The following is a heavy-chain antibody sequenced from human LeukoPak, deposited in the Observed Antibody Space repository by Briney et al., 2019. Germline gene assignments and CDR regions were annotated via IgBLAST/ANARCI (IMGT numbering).Heavy chain of an antibody. CDR3: ARWRGLLYYFDY. J-gene: IGHJ4*02. V-gene: IGHV3-23*01. CDR2: ISVSGGST. D-gene: IGHD3-3*01. CDR1: GFTFSSYA. Sequence: GGSLRLSCTASGFTFSSYALSWVRQAPGKGLEWVSAISVSGGSTYYADSVKGRFTISRDNSKNTLYLQMNSLRAEDTAVYYCARWRGLLYYFDYWGQGTLVTVSS.